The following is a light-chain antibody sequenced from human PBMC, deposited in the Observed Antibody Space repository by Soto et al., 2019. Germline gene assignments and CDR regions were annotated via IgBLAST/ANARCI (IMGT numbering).Light chain of an antibody. CDR2: GAS. CDR3: QRYNNWPPRVT. J-gene: IGKJ5*01. V-gene: IGKV3-15*01. CDR1: QSVSSSY. Sequence: EIVMTQSPVTLSVSPGERATLSCRASQSVSSSYLAWYQQKPGQAPRLLIYGASTRATGIPARFSGSGSGTEFTLTISSLQSEDFAVYYCQRYNNWPPRVTFGQGTRLEIK.